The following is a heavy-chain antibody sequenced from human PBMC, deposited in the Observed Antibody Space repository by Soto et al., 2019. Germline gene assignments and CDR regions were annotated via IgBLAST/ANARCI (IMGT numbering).Heavy chain of an antibody. J-gene: IGHJ6*04. CDR3: ARGKAVLRYFDWSAPCDCGMDV. V-gene: IGHV1-2*04. CDR1: GYTFTGYY. D-gene: IGHD3-9*01. CDR2: INPNSGGT. Sequence: ASVKVSCKASGYTFTGYYMHWVRQAPGQGLEWMGWINPNSGGTNYAQKFQGWVTMTRDTSISTAYMELSRLRSDDTAVYYCARGKAVLRYFDWSAPCDCGMDVWGEGTTVTVAS.